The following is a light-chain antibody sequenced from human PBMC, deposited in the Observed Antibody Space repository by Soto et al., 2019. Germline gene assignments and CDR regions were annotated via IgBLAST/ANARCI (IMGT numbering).Light chain of an antibody. J-gene: IGKJ5*01. V-gene: IGKV3-15*01. CDR1: QNIRSS. CDR2: DAS. CDR3: QQYNNWPPMIT. Sequence: EVVMTQSPASLSASPGERVTLSCRASQNIRSSLAWYQQRPGQAPRLLLYDASTRATGIPPRFSGGGSGTEFTVTISSLQSEDFAVYYCQQYNNWPPMITFGQGTRLEIK.